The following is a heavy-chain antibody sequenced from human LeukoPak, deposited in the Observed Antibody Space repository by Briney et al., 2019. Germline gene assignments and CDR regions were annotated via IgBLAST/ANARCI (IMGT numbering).Heavy chain of an antibody. J-gene: IGHJ5*02. Sequence: ASVKVSCKASGYTFTSYAMHRVRQAPGQRLEWMGWINAGNGNTKYSQKFQGRVTITRDTSASTAYMELSSLRSEDTAVYYCARDEHGYSSGWSPWGQGTLVTVSS. CDR3: ARDEHGYSSGWSP. CDR2: INAGNGNT. D-gene: IGHD6-19*01. V-gene: IGHV1-3*01. CDR1: GYTFTSYA.